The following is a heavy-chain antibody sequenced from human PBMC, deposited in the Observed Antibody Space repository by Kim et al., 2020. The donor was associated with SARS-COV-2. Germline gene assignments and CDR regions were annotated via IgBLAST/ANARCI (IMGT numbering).Heavy chain of an antibody. CDR3: AKYSNSDWFLRY. J-gene: IGHJ4*02. CDR1: GGSISSSGYV. V-gene: IGHV4-39*07. Sequence: SETLSLTCTVSGGSISSSGYVWAWIRQSPGMRLEWLASIYYSGDTYYNPSLKSRGTISKDTSKNQFSLIVNSVTAADTAIYYCAKYSNSDWFLRYWGQGT. D-gene: IGHD3-9*01. CDR2: IYYSGDT.